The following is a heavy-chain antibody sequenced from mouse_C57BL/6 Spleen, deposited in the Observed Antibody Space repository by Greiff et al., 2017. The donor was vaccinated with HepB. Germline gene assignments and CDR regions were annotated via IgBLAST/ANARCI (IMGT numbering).Heavy chain of an antibody. Sequence: VQLKESGPELVKPGASVKIPCKASGYTFTDYNMDWVKQSHGKSLEWIGDINPNNGGTIYNQKFKGKATLTVDKSSSTAYMEIRSLTSEDTAVYYCARTEGVYYAMDYWGQGTSVTVSS. J-gene: IGHJ4*01. CDR2: INPNNGGT. CDR3: ARTEGVYYAMDY. CDR1: GYTFTDYN. V-gene: IGHV1-18*01.